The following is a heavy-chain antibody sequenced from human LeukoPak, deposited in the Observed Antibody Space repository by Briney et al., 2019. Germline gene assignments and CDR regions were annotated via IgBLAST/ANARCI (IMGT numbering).Heavy chain of an antibody. CDR1: GFTFSDYY. CDR2: ISSSGSTI. D-gene: IGHD6-6*01. CDR3: ASRTKQLADAFDI. V-gene: IGHV3-11*01. J-gene: IGHJ3*02. Sequence: KAGGSLRLSCAASGFTFSDYYMSWIRQAPGKGLEWVSYISSSGSTIYYADSVKGRFTISRDNAKNSLYLQMNSLRAEDTAVYYCASRTKQLADAFDIWGQGTMVTVSS.